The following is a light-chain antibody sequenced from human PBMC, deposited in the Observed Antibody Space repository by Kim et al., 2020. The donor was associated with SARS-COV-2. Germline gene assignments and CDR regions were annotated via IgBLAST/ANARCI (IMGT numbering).Light chain of an antibody. J-gene: IGLJ3*02. CDR3: QSYDSSNWV. CDR2: EDN. V-gene: IGLV6-57*03. Sequence: GKTVTSSCTRSSGSIASNYVQWYPQRPGSAPTTVIYEDNQRPSGVPDLFSGSIDSSSNSASLTISGLKTEDEADYYCQSYDSSNWVFGGGTQLTVL. CDR1: SGSIASNY.